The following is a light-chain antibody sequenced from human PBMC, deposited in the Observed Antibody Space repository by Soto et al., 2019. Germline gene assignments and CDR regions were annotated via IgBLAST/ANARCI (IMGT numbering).Light chain of an antibody. CDR3: QQYGSSPMYT. J-gene: IGKJ2*01. CDR2: GAS. Sequence: EIVLTQSPGTLSLSPGERATLSCRASQSVSSSYLAWYQQKPGQAPRLLIYGASGRATGIPDRFSGSGSGTDFTLPISTLEPEDFAVYYCQQYGSSPMYTFGQGTKLEIK. V-gene: IGKV3-20*01. CDR1: QSVSSSY.